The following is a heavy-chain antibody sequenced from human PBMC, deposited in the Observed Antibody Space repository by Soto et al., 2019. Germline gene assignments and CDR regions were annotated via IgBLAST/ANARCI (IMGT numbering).Heavy chain of an antibody. Sequence: SETLSLTCTVSGGSITSSSYYWGWIRQPPGKGLEWIGSIYYSGSTYYNPSLKSRVTISVDTSKNQFSLKLSSVTAADTAVYYCAKDNGYDSSGYGAPNAFDIWGQGTMVTVSS. V-gene: IGHV4-39*02. CDR2: IYYSGST. J-gene: IGHJ3*02. CDR3: AKDNGYDSSGYGAPNAFDI. CDR1: GGSITSSSYY. D-gene: IGHD3-22*01.